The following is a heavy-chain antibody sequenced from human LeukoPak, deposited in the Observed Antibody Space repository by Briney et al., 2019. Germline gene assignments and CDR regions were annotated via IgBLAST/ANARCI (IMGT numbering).Heavy chain of an antibody. D-gene: IGHD2-21*02. CDR1: GYTFTSYD. Sequence: GASVKVSCKASGYTFTSYDINWVRQATGQGLEWMGWMIPYSVNTVYAQKFQGRVTMTRNTSTSTAYMELSSLRSEDTAVYYCASMYCGGDCYSNPYYYYGMDVWGQGTTVTVSS. CDR3: ASMYCGGDCYSNPYYYYGMDV. CDR2: MIPYSVNT. J-gene: IGHJ6*02. V-gene: IGHV1-8*01.